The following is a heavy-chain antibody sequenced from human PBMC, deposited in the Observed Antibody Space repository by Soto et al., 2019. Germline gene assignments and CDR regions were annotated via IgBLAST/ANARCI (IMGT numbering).Heavy chain of an antibody. CDR1: GGSISSGGYY. CDR2: IYYSGST. CDR3: ARARHDGSGSPWADY. V-gene: IGHV4-31*03. D-gene: IGHD3-10*01. J-gene: IGHJ4*02. Sequence: QVQLQESGPGLVKPSQTLSLTCTVSGGSISSGGYYWSWIRQHPGKGLEWIGYIYYSGSTYYNPSLKRRVTLSVDTSKTQFSLKLSSVAAADTAVYYCARARHDGSGSPWADYWGQGTLVTVSS.